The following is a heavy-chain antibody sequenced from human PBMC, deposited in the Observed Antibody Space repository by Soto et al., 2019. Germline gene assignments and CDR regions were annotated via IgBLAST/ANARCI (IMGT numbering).Heavy chain of an antibody. CDR2: ISSSSSHT. V-gene: IGHV3-21*01. Sequence: LRLSCAASRFTFSNYSMNWVRQAPGKGLEWVSSISSSSSHTYYADSVNGRFTISRDNAKSSLYLQMDSLRAEDTAVYYCARGGYAASGYYWGQGTLVTVSS. CDR3: ARGGYAASGYY. CDR1: RFTFSNYS. J-gene: IGHJ4*02. D-gene: IGHD3-22*01.